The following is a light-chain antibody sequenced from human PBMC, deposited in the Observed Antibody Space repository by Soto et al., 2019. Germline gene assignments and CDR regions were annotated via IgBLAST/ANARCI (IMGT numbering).Light chain of an antibody. CDR2: GAS. J-gene: IGKJ1*01. Sequence: DIVLTQSPGTLSLSPGDRATLSCRASQSVSTSYLAWYQQKPGQAPRLLIYGASSRATGIPDRFSGSGSGTDFTLTISGLEPEDFAVYYCQQYGNSRGTVGQGTKVDI. CDR3: QQYGNSRGT. V-gene: IGKV3-20*01. CDR1: QSVSTSY.